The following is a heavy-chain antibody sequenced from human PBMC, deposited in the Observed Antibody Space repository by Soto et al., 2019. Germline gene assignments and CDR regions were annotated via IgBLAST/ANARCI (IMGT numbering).Heavy chain of an antibody. CDR3: AKDLRTRWILGNFDS. CDR1: GFKFDDYA. CDR2: INFNSANT. D-gene: IGHD1-1*01. Sequence: VQLVESGGGVVQWGGSVRLSCTASGFKFDDYAMHWVRQAPGKGLEWVSGINFNSANTAYAESVKGRFTISRDNAKNSLYLQMNSLRAEDTAFYFCAKDLRTRWILGNFDSWGQGTLVTVSS. V-gene: IGHV3-9*01. J-gene: IGHJ4*02.